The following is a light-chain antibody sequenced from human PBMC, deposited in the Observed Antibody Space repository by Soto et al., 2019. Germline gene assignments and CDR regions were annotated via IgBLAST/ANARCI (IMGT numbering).Light chain of an antibody. V-gene: IGKV1-33*01. CDR2: DAS. J-gene: IGKJ4*01. Sequence: DIQMTQSPSSLSASEGDRVTITCQSSHDVSRNLNWFQQKPGEAPQLLIYDASNLERGVPSRFSGSGSGTDFTLTISSLQPEDGATYYCQQYNSMLSFGGGTEVEI. CDR1: HDVSRN. CDR3: QQYNSMLS.